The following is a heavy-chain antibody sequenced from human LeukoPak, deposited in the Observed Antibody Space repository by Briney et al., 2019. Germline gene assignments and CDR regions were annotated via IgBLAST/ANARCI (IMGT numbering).Heavy chain of an antibody. J-gene: IGHJ4*02. CDR2: ISGSGGST. CDR1: GFTFSSYA. CDR3: AKEYYYGSGSYYPFDY. Sequence: PGGSLRLSCAASGFTFSSYAMSWVRQAPGKGLEWVSAISGSGGSTYYADSVKGRLTISRDNSKNTLYLQMNSLRAEDTAVYYCAKEYYYGSGSYYPFDYWGQGTLVTVSS. V-gene: IGHV3-23*01. D-gene: IGHD3-10*01.